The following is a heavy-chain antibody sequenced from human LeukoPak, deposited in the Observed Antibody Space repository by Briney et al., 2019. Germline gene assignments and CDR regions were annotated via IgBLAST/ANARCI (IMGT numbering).Heavy chain of an antibody. CDR2: IYSGST. V-gene: IGHV3-53*01. J-gene: IGHJ3*02. CDR1: GFTVSSNS. CDR3: ARDHVFYAGNPKPPDAFDI. D-gene: IGHD4-23*01. Sequence: GGSLRLSSADSGFTVSSNSMSWVRQAPGKGLEWVAFIYSGSTHYSDSVKGRFTISRDNSKNTLYLQMNSLRAEDTAVYYCARDHVFYAGNPKPPDAFDIWGQGPMVTVSS.